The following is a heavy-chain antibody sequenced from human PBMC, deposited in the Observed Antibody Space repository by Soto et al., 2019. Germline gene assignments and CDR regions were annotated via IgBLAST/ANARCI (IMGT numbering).Heavy chain of an antibody. V-gene: IGHV5-51*01. Sequence: GESLKISCKGSGYSFTSYWIGWVRQMPGKGLEWMGIIYPGDSDTRYSPSFQGQVTISVDKSISTAYLQWSSLKASDTAMYYCARRGRDDILTGYYSTYGMDVWGQGTTVTVSS. D-gene: IGHD3-9*01. CDR3: ARRGRDDILTGYYSTYGMDV. CDR1: GYSFTSYW. CDR2: IYPGDSDT. J-gene: IGHJ6*01.